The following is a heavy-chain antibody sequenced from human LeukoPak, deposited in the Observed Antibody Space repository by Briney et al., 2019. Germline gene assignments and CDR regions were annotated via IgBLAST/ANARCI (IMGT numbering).Heavy chain of an antibody. CDR2: FDPEDGET. J-gene: IGHJ4*02. V-gene: IGHV1-24*01. CDR1: GYTLTELS. CDR3: ASFNGPAGKGGQLGLYFDY. D-gene: IGHD2-8*01. Sequence: ASVKVSCKVSGYTLTELSMHWVRQAPGKGLEWMGGFDPEDGETIYAQKFQGRVTMTEDTSTDTAYMELSSLRSEDTAVYYCASFNGPAGKGGQLGLYFDYWGQGTLVTVSS.